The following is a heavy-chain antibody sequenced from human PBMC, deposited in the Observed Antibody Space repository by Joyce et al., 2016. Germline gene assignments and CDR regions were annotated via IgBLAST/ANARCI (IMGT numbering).Heavy chain of an antibody. V-gene: IGHV3-30*18. CDR2: ISNDGKNK. CDR1: GFTFRSYG. Sequence: QAQLVESGGGVVQPGRSLRLSCAVSGFTFRSYGMHWFRQAPGKGLEWVAVISNDGKNKNYADSVKGRFTVSRDNSKKILSLQMNSLRPEDTAVYYCAKDRETSAVLDFWGQGTPVTVSS. J-gene: IGHJ4*02. D-gene: IGHD6-25*01. CDR3: AKDRETSAVLDF.